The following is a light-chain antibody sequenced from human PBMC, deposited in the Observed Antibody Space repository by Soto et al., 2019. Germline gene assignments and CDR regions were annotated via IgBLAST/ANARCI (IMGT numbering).Light chain of an antibody. CDR3: QQYGSTPGQT. J-gene: IGKJ4*01. CDR2: GAS. V-gene: IGKV3-15*01. CDR1: QSVSSN. Sequence: EIGTTKSPATLSVPPGERATLSCRASQSVSSNLAWYRQKPGQAPRLLISGASTRATGIPARFSGRGSGTEFTPTISRREPEDFAVHYCQQYGSTPGQTFGGGTKVDIK.